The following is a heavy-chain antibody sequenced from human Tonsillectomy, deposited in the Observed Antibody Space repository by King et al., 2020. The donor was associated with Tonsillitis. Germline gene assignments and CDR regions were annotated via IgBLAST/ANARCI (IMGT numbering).Heavy chain of an antibody. CDR3: ASTRIDYAAFDI. V-gene: IGHV3-33*01. CDR1: GFTFSSYG. J-gene: IGHJ3*02. D-gene: IGHD4-17*01. Sequence: HVQLVQSGGGVVQPGRSLRLSCAASGFTFSSYGMHWVRQAPGKGLEWVAGIWYDGSNKYYADFVKGRFTISRDNSKNTLYLQMNSLRAEDTAVYYCASTRIDYAAFDIWGQGTMVTVSS. CDR2: IWYDGSNK.